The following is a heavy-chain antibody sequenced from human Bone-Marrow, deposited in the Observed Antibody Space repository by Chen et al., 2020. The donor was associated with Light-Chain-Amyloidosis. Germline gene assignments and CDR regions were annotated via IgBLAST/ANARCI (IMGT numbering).Heavy chain of an antibody. CDR2: IIPIFGTA. V-gene: IGHV1-69*01. CDR3: ARDRGRYCTNGVCYIPPVAGNYYYYGMDV. Sequence: QVQLVQSGAEVKKPGSSVKVSCKASGGTFSRYAISWVRQAPGQGLEWMGGIIPIFGTANYAQKFQGRVTITADESTSTAYMELSSLRSEDTAVYYCARDRGRYCTNGVCYIPPVAGNYYYYGMDVWGQGTTVTVSS. J-gene: IGHJ6*02. D-gene: IGHD2-8*01. CDR1: GGTFSRYA.